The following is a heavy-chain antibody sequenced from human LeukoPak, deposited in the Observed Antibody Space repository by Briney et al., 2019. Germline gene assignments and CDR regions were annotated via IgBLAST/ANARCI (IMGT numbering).Heavy chain of an antibody. CDR3: AGDFGSIDAFDI. CDR2: INPNSGGT. V-gene: IGHV1-2*02. CDR1: GYTFTGYY. Sequence: ASVKVSCKASGYTFTGYYMHWVRQAPGQGLELMGWINPNSGGTNYAQKFQGRVTMTRDTSISTAYMELSRLRSDDTAVYYCAGDFGSIDAFDIWGQGTMVTVSS. D-gene: IGHD1-26*01. J-gene: IGHJ3*02.